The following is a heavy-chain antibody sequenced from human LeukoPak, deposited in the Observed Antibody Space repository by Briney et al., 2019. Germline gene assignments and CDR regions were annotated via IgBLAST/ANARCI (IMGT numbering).Heavy chain of an antibody. D-gene: IGHD4-17*01. CDR1: GFTFDDYA. CDR2: ISWNSGSI. V-gene: IGHV3-9*01. CDR3: AKDGEYGDPVSQSFDY. J-gene: IGHJ4*02. Sequence: GGSLRLSCAASGFTFDDYAMHWVRQAPGEGLEWVSGISWNSGSIGYADSVKGRFTISRDNAKNSLYLQMNSLRAEDTALYYCAKDGEYGDPVSQSFDYWGQGTLVTVSS.